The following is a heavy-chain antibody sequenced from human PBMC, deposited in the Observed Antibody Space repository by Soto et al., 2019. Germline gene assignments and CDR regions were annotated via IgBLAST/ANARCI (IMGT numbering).Heavy chain of an antibody. CDR3: ARELVDTAMVTNYGMDV. CDR2: IYYSGST. V-gene: IGHV4-31*03. Sequence: PSETLSLTCTVSGGSISSGGSYWSWIRQHPGKGLEWIGYIYYSGSTYYNPSLKSRVTISVDTSKNQFSLKLSSVTAADTAVYYCARELVDTAMVTNYGMDVWGQGTTVTVSS. CDR1: GGSISSGGSY. D-gene: IGHD5-18*01. J-gene: IGHJ6*02.